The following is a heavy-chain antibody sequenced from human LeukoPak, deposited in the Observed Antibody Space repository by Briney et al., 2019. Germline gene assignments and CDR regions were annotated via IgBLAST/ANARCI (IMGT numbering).Heavy chain of an antibody. D-gene: IGHD4-23*01. J-gene: IGHJ4*02. Sequence: SETLSLTCTVSGGSIYRGDYYWSWIRQPPGKGLEWIGYIYYSGSTYYNPSLKSRVTISVDTSKNQFSLKLSSVTAADTAVYYCARELDYGGHMVDYWGQGTLVTVSS. CDR3: ARELDYGGHMVDY. CDR2: IYYSGST. V-gene: IGHV4-30-4*01. CDR1: GGSIYRGDYY.